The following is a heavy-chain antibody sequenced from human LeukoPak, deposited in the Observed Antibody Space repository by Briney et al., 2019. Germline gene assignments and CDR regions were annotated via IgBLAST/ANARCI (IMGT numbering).Heavy chain of an antibody. CDR3: ARVVVAANLAFDP. J-gene: IGHJ5*02. CDR2: IYYSGST. D-gene: IGHD2-15*01. V-gene: IGHV4-39*07. Sequence: SETLSLTCTVSGGSISSTSYYWGWIRQPPGKGLEWIGSIYYSGSTYYNLSLKSRVTVSVDASKNQFSLKPSSVTAADTAVYYCARVVVAANLAFDPWGQGTLVTVSS. CDR1: GGSISSTSYY.